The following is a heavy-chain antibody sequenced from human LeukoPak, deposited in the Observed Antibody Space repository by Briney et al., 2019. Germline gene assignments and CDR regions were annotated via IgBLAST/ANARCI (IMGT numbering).Heavy chain of an antibody. CDR1: GVSISSSYSY. Sequence: SETLSLTCTVSGVSISSSYSYWGWIRQPPGMGLEWIGSIYYTGNTYYNASLKSRVTISVDTSKNQFSLKLSSVTAADTAVYYCARGRGYSYGPRYYYYMDVWGKGTTVTVSS. J-gene: IGHJ6*03. CDR3: ARGRGYSYGPRYYYYMDV. CDR2: IYYTGNT. D-gene: IGHD5-18*01. V-gene: IGHV4-39*07.